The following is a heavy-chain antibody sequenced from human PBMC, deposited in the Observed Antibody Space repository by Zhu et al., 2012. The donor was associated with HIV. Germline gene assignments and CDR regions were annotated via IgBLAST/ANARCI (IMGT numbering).Heavy chain of an antibody. CDR3: AKADTATHYYYYGMDV. CDR1: GFTFSSYA. Sequence: EVQLLESGGGLVQPGGSLRLSCAASGFTFSSYAMSWVRQAPGKGLEWVSAISGSGGSTYYADSVKGRFTISRDNSKNTLYLQMNSLRAEDTAVYYCAKADTATHYYYYGMDVWGQGTTVTVSS. J-gene: IGHJ6*02. V-gene: IGHV3-23*01. CDR2: ISGSGGST. D-gene: IGHD5-18*01.